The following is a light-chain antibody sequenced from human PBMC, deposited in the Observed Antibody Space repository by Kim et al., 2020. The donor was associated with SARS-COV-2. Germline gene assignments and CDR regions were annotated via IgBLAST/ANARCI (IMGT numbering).Light chain of an antibody. CDR1: QSISNK. Sequence: SPGERVTLACRASQSISNKLAWYQQRPGQAPRLLIYGASTRATGIPDRFSGSGSGTEFTLDISSLQSEDFAVYYCQQYYNWPPVTFGGGTKVDIK. V-gene: IGKV3-15*01. CDR3: QQYYNWPPVT. J-gene: IGKJ4*01. CDR2: GAS.